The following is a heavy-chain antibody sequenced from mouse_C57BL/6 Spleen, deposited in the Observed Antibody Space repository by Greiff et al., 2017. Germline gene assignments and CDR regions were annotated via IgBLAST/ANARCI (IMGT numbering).Heavy chain of an antibody. J-gene: IGHJ2*01. Sequence: QVQLQQPGAELVMPGASVKLSCKASGYTFTSYWMHWVKQRPGQGLEWIGEIDPSDSYTNYIQKFKGKSTLTVDKSSSTAYMQLSSLTSEDSAVYYGARALQLRLNYFDYWGQGTTLTVSS. CDR2: IDPSDSYT. D-gene: IGHD3-2*02. CDR1: GYTFTSYW. V-gene: IGHV1-69*01. CDR3: ARALQLRLNYFDY.